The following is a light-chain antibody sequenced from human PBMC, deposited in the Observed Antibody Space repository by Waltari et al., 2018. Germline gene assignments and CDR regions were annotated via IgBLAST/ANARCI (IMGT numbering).Light chain of an antibody. V-gene: IGKV3-20*01. J-gene: IGKJ1*01. CDR2: GAS. CDR3: QHYVSLPAT. Sequence: EIVLTQSPGTLSLSPGERATLSGRARQSVSRSLAWYQQKPGQAPRLLIYGASNRATGIPDRFSGSGSGTDFSLTISRLEPEDFAVYYCQHYVSLPATFGQGTKVEIK. CDR1: QSVSRS.